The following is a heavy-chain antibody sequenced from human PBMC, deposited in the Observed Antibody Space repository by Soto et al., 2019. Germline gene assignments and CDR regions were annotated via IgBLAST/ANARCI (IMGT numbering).Heavy chain of an antibody. J-gene: IGHJ3*02. CDR1: GYSITSYW. Sequence: PGESLKISCKGSGYSITSYWIGWVRQMPGKGLEWMGIIYPGDSDTRYSPSFQGQVTISADKSISTAYLQWSSLKASDTAMYYCAIGHDYYDSSGYAFDIWGQGTMVTVSS. V-gene: IGHV5-51*01. D-gene: IGHD3-22*01. CDR2: IYPGDSDT. CDR3: AIGHDYYDSSGYAFDI.